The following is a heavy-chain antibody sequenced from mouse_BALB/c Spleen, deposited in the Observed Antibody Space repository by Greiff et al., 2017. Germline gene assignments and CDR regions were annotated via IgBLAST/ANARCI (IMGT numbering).Heavy chain of an antibody. CDR2: IDPSDSYT. CDR3: ARGGYGSSSAWFAY. Sequence: QVQLQQPGAELVKPGASVKMSCKASGYTFTSYWMHWVKQRPGQGLEWIGVIDPSDSYTSYNQKFKGKATLTVDESSSTAYMQLSSLTSEDSAVYYCARGGYGSSSAWFAYWGQGTLVTVSA. J-gene: IGHJ3*01. V-gene: IGHV1-69*02. CDR1: GYTFTSYW. D-gene: IGHD1-1*01.